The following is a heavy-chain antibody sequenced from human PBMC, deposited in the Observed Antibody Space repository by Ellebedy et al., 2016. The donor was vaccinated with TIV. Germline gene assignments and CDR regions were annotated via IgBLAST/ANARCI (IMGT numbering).Heavy chain of an antibody. Sequence: GESLKISXAASGFTVSTNYMNWVRQAPGKGLEWVSLIYDVRKTYYADSVEGRFTISRDNSKNTLYLQMNSLRPDDTAVYYCARGTYFPENWGQGTLVTVSS. CDR3: ARGTYFPEN. CDR2: IYDVRKT. CDR1: GFTVSTNY. V-gene: IGHV3-53*01. J-gene: IGHJ4*02. D-gene: IGHD2/OR15-2a*01.